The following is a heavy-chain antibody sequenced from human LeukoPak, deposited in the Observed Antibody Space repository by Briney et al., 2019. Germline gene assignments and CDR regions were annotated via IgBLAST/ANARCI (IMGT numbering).Heavy chain of an antibody. J-gene: IGHJ6*04. D-gene: IGHD3-10*02. CDR1: GFTFSSYS. CDR2: INTGTGAI. Sequence: EGSLRLSCAASGFTFSSYSMNWVRQAPGKGLEWVSYINTGTGAIYDADSVKGRFTISRDDAKNTLYLQMNSLRVEDTAVYYCAELGITMIGGVWGKGTTVTISS. V-gene: IGHV3-48*01. CDR3: AELGITMIGGV.